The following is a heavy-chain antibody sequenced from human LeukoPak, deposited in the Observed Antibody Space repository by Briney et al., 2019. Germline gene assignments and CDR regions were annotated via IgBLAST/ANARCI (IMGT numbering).Heavy chain of an antibody. CDR3: ARDGWPAFDY. J-gene: IGHJ4*02. CDR2: TYYRSKWYT. V-gene: IGHV6-1*01. Sequence: SQALSLTCAISGDSVSTNTAAWNWIKQSPSRGLEWLGRTYYRSKWYTDYAVSVKSRITINPDTSKNQFSLQLNSVTPEDTAVYFCARDGWPAFDYWGQGTLVTVSS. D-gene: IGHD2-15*01. CDR1: GDSVSTNTAA.